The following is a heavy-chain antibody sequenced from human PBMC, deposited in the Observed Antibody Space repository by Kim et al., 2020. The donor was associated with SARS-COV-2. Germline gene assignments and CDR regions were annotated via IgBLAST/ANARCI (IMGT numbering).Heavy chain of an antibody. Sequence: ADSVKGRFTISRDNSKNTLYLQMNSLRAEDTAVYYCAKMADSRLTALIDYWGQGTLVTVSS. D-gene: IGHD3-16*01. J-gene: IGHJ4*02. CDR3: AKMADSRLTALIDY. V-gene: IGHV3-23*01.